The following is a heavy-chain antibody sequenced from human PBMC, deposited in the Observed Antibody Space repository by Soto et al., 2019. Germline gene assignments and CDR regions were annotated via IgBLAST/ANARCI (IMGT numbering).Heavy chain of an antibody. CDR2: ISGSGGST. D-gene: IGHD4-17*01. Sequence: GGSLRLSCAASGFTFSSYAMSWVRQAPGKGLEWVSAISGSGGSTYYADSVKGRFTISRDNSKNTLYLKMNSLRAEDTAVYYCAKVPGDYGVYYFDYWGQGTLVTVSS. J-gene: IGHJ4*02. CDR3: AKVPGDYGVYYFDY. V-gene: IGHV3-23*01. CDR1: GFTFSSYA.